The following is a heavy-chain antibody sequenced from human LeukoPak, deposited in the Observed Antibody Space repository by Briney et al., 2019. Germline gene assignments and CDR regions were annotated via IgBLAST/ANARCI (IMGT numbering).Heavy chain of an antibody. Sequence: SETLSLTCSVSGGPLSLRYYFAAWIPQPPGKALLRNGCDYYSGTTSYNPSLKSRVTISVDMSKNHFSLRLSSVTAAHTAMYYCARGTLYSGWSYYFDYWGQGSQVTVSS. CDR1: GGPLSLRYYF. D-gene: IGHD6-19*01. CDR2: DYYSGTT. CDR3: ARGTLYSGWSYYFDY. J-gene: IGHJ4*02. V-gene: IGHV4-39*07.